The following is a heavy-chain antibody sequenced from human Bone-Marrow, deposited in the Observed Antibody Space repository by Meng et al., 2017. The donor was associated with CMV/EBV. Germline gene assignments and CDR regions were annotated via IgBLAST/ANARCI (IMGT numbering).Heavy chain of an antibody. Sequence: SETLSLTCAVYGGSFSGYYWSWIRQPPGKGLEWIGEINHSGSTNYNPSLKSRVTISVDTSKNQFSLKLSSVTAADTAVYYRARGLVVPAAYGMDVWGQGTTVTVSS. CDR1: GGSFSGYY. CDR2: INHSGST. V-gene: IGHV4-34*01. D-gene: IGHD2-2*01. J-gene: IGHJ6*02. CDR3: ARGLVVPAAYGMDV.